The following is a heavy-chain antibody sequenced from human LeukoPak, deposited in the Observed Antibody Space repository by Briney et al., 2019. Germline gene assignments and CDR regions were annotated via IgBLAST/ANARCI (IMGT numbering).Heavy chain of an antibody. V-gene: IGHV4-34*01. CDR1: GGSFSGYY. CDR2: INHSGST. D-gene: IGHD3-22*01. J-gene: IGHJ5*02. Sequence: SSETLSLTCAVYGGSFSGYYWCWIRQPPGKGLEWIGEINHSGSTNYNPSLKSRVTISVDTSKNQFSLKLSSVTAADTAVYYCARGPTMIVVATSRWFDPWGQGTLVTVSS. CDR3: ARGPTMIVVATSRWFDP.